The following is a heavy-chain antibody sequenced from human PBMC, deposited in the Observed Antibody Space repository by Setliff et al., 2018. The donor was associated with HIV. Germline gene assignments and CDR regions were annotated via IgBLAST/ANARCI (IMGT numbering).Heavy chain of an antibody. CDR3: ATQTVAVGAPGYFDS. CDR2: IIPVFGMT. V-gene: IGHV1-69*10. CDR1: GGTFSSSA. Sequence: ASVKVSCKASGGTFSSSALSWVRQARGQGPEWLGGIIPVFGMTDYAQNFQGRLTITADTSTSAAYMELLSLRSEDTAIYYCATQTVAVGAPGYFDSWGQGTLVTVSS. J-gene: IGHJ4*02. D-gene: IGHD2-15*01.